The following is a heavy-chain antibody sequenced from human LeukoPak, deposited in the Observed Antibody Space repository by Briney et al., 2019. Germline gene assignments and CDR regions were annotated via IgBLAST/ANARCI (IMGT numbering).Heavy chain of an antibody. V-gene: IGHV5-51*01. J-gene: IGHJ3*02. CDR3: ARSLLDSGTYNDAFDI. CDR2: IYPGDSDI. CDR1: GSSFTTYW. Sequence: GGSLRLSCERSGSSFTTYWIAWVRQMPGKGLEWMGIIYPGDSDIRYSPSFRGQVTFSADKSISTAYLQWSRLKASDTAMYYCARSLLDSGTYNDAFDIWGQGTMVTVSS. D-gene: IGHD1-26*01.